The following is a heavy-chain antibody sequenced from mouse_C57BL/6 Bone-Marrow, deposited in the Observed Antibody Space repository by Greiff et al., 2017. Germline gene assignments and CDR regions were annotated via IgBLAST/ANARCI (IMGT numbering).Heavy chain of an antibody. V-gene: IGHV1-4*01. CDR1: GYTFTSYT. CDR2: INPSSGYT. CDR3: ARWGVAYWYFDV. J-gene: IGHJ1*03. Sequence: VQLQHSGAELARPGASVKMSCKASGYTFTSYTMHWVKQRPGQGLEWIGYINPSSGYTKYNQKFKDKATLTADKSSSTAYMQLSSLTSEDSAVYYCARWGVAYWYFDVWGRGTTVTVSS.